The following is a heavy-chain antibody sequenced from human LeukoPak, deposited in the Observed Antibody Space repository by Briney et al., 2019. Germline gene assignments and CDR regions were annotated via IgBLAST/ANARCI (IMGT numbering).Heavy chain of an antibody. J-gene: IGHJ3*02. CDR2: ISSSSSYI. V-gene: IGHV3-21*04. D-gene: IGHD3-22*01. Sequence: GGSLRLSCAASGFIFSSYSMNWVRQAPGKGLEWVSSISSSSSYIYYADSVKGRFTISRDSAKNSLYLQMNSLRAEDTALYHCARVAYYYDSSGYYYDAFDIWGQGTMVTVSS. CDR1: GFIFSSYS. CDR3: ARVAYYYDSSGYYYDAFDI.